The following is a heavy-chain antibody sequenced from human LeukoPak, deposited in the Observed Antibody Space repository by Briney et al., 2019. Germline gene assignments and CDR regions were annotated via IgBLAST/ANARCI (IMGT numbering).Heavy chain of an antibody. CDR1: GGSISSSNW. CDR3: AGQIAVAGASNFDY. CDR2: IYHSGST. Sequence: SETLSLTCAVSGGSISSSNWWSWVRQPPGKGLEWIGEIYHSGSTNYNPSLKSRVTISVDKSKSQFSLKLSSVTAADTAVYYCAGQIAVAGASNFDYWGQGTLVTVSS. D-gene: IGHD6-19*01. V-gene: IGHV4-4*02. J-gene: IGHJ4*02.